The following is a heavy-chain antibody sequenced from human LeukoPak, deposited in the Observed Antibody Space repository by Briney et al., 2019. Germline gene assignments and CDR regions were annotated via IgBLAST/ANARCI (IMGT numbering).Heavy chain of an antibody. J-gene: IGHJ5*02. CDR2: IYYSGST. D-gene: IGHD3-16*02. Sequence: SETLSLTCTVSGGSISSYYWSRIRRPPGKGLEWIGYIYYSGSTNYNPSLKSRVTISVDTSKNQFSLKLSSVTAADTAVYYCARGSDYVWGSYRYTAVDWFDPWGQGTLVTVSS. CDR3: ARGSDYVWGSYRYTAVDWFDP. CDR1: GGSISSYY. V-gene: IGHV4-59*01.